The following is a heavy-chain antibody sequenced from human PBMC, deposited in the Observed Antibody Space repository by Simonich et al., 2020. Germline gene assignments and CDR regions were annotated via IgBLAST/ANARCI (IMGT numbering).Heavy chain of an antibody. D-gene: IGHD6-13*01. CDR3: ARGLRVAAASTAFQH. V-gene: IGHV4-34*01. J-gene: IGHJ1*01. CDR1: GGSFSGSA. CDR2: LKQRGST. Sequence: QVQLQQCGAGLLTPSETLSLTCAVYGGSFSGSAGSWLRQPPGTGPEWIGELKQRGSTNYNPALKSRVTISVDTSKNQCSLKLSSVTAADTAVYYCARGLRVAAASTAFQHWGQGTLVTVSS.